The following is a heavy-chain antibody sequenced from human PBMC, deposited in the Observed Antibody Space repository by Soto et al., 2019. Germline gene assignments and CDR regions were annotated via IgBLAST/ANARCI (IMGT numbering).Heavy chain of an antibody. D-gene: IGHD3-10*01. J-gene: IGHJ6*02. CDR1: GFPFSTYG. CDR3: AKKDITLVREVVISAPVYPYDHHGLDF. V-gene: IGHV3-30*18. CDR2: ISYDGSHK. Sequence: QVQLVESGGGVVQPGRSLRLSCSASGFPFSTYGMHWVRQAPGKGLEWVAVISYDGSHKYYADSVKGRFTISRDNSKNMVYLEINDLRTEDTARYYCAKKDITLVREVVISAPVYPYDHHGLDFWGRGTTVTVS.